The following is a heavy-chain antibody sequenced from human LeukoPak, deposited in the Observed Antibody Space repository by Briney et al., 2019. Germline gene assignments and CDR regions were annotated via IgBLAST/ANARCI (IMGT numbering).Heavy chain of an antibody. Sequence: PSETLSLTCTVSGGSISSYYWSWIRQPPGKGLEWIGYIYYSGSTNYNPPLKSRVTISVDTSKNQFSLKLSSVTAADTAVYYCARDHCSGGSCYGMDVWGQGTTVTVSS. CDR3: ARDHCSGGSCYGMDV. CDR1: GGSISSYY. CDR2: IYYSGST. V-gene: IGHV4-59*01. D-gene: IGHD2-15*01. J-gene: IGHJ6*02.